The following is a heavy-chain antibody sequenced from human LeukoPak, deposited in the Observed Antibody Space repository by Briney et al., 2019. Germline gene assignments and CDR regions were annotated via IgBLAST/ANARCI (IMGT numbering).Heavy chain of an antibody. D-gene: IGHD3-22*01. J-gene: IGHJ3*02. Sequence: SGGSLRLSCAASGFTFSSYDMHWVRHPTGKGLEWVSGIGTTGDTYYPGSVKGRFTISRENAKNALYLQMNSLRAGDTAVYYCARGLYYYDSSGYYGDTFDIWGQGTMVSVSS. CDR3: ARGLYYYDSSGYYGDTFDI. CDR2: IGTTGDT. V-gene: IGHV3-13*04. CDR1: GFTFSSYD.